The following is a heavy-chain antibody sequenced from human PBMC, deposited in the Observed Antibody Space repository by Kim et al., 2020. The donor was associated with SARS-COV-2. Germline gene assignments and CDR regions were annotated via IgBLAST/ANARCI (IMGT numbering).Heavy chain of an antibody. CDR3: ARETFCGADCYSGFDI. V-gene: IGHV4-30-4*01. CDR2: IYYSGST. J-gene: IGHJ3*02. CDR1: GGSISSGDYF. D-gene: IGHD2-21*02. Sequence: SETLSLTCIVSGGSISSGDYFWSWIRQPPGKGLEWIGYIYYSGSTKYNPSLEGRTAISLDTSNNQFSLELSYVTATDTALYYCARETFCGADCYSGFDIWGQGTMVSVSS.